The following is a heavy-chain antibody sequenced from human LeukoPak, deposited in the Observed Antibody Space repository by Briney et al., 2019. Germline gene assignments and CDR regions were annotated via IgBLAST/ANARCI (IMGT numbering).Heavy chain of an antibody. CDR3: ARGVSQSDFWRLFRWFDP. CDR2: IYYSGST. D-gene: IGHD3-3*01. Sequence: SETLSLTCTVSGGSISSSSYYWGWIRQPPGKGLEWIGSIYYSGSTYYNPSLKSRVTISVDTSKNQFSLKLSSVTTADTAVYYCARGVSQSDFWRLFRWFDPWGQGTLVTVSS. V-gene: IGHV4-39*01. J-gene: IGHJ5*02. CDR1: GGSISSSSYY.